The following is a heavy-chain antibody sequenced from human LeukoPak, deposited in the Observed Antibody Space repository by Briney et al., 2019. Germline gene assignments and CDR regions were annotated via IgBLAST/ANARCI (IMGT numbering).Heavy chain of an antibody. CDR2: ISWNGSNI. D-gene: IGHD2-15*01. J-gene: IGHJ4*02. CDR3: AKDTGYCSGGSCYTKGIDY. Sequence: GGSVRLSCAASGFTFDGYPMRWVRHPPGKGLEWVSCISWNGSNIGYADSVKGRFTISRDNAKNSLYLQMNSLRAEDTGLYYCAKDTGYCSGGSCYTKGIDYWGQGTLVTVSS. V-gene: IGHV3-9*01. CDR1: GFTFDGYP.